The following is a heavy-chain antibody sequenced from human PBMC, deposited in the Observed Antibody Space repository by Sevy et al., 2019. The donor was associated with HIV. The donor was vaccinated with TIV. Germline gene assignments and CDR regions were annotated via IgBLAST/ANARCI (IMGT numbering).Heavy chain of an antibody. J-gene: IGHJ4*02. V-gene: IGHV3-30*18. CDR2: ISYDGSNK. D-gene: IGHD2-21*01. Sequence: SLRLSCAASGFTFSDYGMNCFRQAPGRGLEWVAVISYDGSNKYYSDSVKGRFTISRDNSKDTLFLQMNSLRAEDTDVYYCAKVRCRFCGGWSSYYFDNWGQGTVVYVSS. CDR3: AKVRCRFCGGWSSYYFDN. CDR1: GFTFSDYG.